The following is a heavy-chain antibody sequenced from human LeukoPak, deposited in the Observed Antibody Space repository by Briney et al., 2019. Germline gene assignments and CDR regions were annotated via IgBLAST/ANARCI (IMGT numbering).Heavy chain of an antibody. CDR1: GGSISSSSYY. CDR2: IYYSGST. Sequence: SETLSLTCTVSGGSISSSSYYWGWIRQPPGKGLEWIGSIYYSGSTYYNPSLKSRVTISVDTSKNQFSLKLSSVTAADTAVYYCARHGSSGWYDYFDHWGQGTLVTVSS. D-gene: IGHD6-19*01. CDR3: ARHGSSGWYDYFDH. V-gene: IGHV4-39*01. J-gene: IGHJ4*02.